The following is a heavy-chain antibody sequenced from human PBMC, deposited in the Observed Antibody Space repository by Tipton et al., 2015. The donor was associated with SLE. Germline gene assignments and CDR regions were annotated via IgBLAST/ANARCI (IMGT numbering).Heavy chain of an antibody. D-gene: IGHD3-10*01. CDR2: IYHSGNT. Sequence: TLSLTCSVSGGSISSSTYYWVWIRQPPGKGLEWIGSIYHSGNTYYNPSLKSRVTISVDTSKNQFSLKLNSVTAADTAVYYCARYPMVRGAVDFWGQGTLVTVSS. CDR3: ARYPMVRGAVDF. V-gene: IGHV4-39*07. J-gene: IGHJ4*02. CDR1: GGSISSSTYY.